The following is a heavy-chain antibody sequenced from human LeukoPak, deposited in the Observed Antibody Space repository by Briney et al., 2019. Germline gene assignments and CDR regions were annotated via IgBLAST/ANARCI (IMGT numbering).Heavy chain of an antibody. D-gene: IGHD4-11*01. J-gene: IGHJ4*02. Sequence: PSETLSLTCTVSGGSISSSRYYWGWIRQPPGKGLEWIGSIYYSGSTYYNPSLKSRVTISVDTSKNQFSLKLSSVTAADTAVYYCARAIYNNDYSNYVGPRQYYFDYWGQGTLVTVSS. V-gene: IGHV4-39*07. CDR1: GGSISSSRYY. CDR2: IYYSGST. CDR3: ARAIYNNDYSNYVGPRQYYFDY.